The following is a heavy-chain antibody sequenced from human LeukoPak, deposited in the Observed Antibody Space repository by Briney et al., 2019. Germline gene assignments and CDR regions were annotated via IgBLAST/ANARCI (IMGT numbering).Heavy chain of an antibody. CDR1: GFTVSNNY. Sequence: GGSLRLSCAASGFTVSNNYMSWVRQAPGKGLEWVSVIYSGVVTYYADSVKGRFNISRPDSKNTLFLQMNSLRPEDTAMYYCARGLWFGYYFDSWGQGTLVTVSS. CDR2: IYSGVVT. D-gene: IGHD3-10*01. J-gene: IGHJ4*02. CDR3: ARGLWFGYYFDS. V-gene: IGHV3-53*04.